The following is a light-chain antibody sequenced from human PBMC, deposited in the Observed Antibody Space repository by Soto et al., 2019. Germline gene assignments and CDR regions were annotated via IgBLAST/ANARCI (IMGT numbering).Light chain of an antibody. CDR3: SSYAGINNLGV. CDR1: SSDVGGYKY. CDR2: EVN. J-gene: IGLJ1*01. Sequence: QSALTQPPSASGSPGQSVTISCTGTSSDVGGYKYVSWYQQHPDKAPKLMIFEVNKRPSGVPDRFSGSKSGNTASLTVSGFQAEDEADYYCSSYAGINNLGVFGTGTKLTVL. V-gene: IGLV2-8*01.